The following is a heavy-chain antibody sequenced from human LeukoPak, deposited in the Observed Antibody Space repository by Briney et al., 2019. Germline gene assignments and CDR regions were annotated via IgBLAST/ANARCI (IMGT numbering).Heavy chain of an antibody. D-gene: IGHD3-10*02. Sequence: GGSLRLSCAASGFTFSSYEMNWVRQAPGKGLEWVCTIYYADSVKGRFTISRDNAKNSLYLQMNSLRAEDTAVYYCAELGITMIGGVWGKGTTVTISS. J-gene: IGHJ6*04. CDR2: TI. CDR3: AELGITMIGGV. CDR1: GFTFSSYE. V-gene: IGHV3-48*03.